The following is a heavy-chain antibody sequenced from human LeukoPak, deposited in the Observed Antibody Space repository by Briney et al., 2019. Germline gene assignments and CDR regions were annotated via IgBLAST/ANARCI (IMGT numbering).Heavy chain of an antibody. D-gene: IGHD6-19*01. V-gene: IGHV4-34*01. CDR2: SNHSGST. CDR1: GGSFSGYY. Sequence: SETLSLTCAVYGGSFSGYYWSWIRQPPGKGLEWIGESNHSGSTNYNPSLKSRVTISVDTSKNQFSLKLSSVTAADTAVYYCARGYRDSSEENDYFDYWGQGTLVIVSS. CDR3: ARGYRDSSEENDYFDY. J-gene: IGHJ4*02.